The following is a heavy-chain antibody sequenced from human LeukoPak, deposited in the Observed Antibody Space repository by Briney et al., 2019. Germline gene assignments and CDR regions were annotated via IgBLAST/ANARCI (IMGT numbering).Heavy chain of an antibody. V-gene: IGHV1-2*02. CDR1: GYTFTSYA. CDR2: INPNSGGT. J-gene: IGHJ6*03. CDR3: ARARGYSYGTHPTPNYYMDV. Sequence: ASVKVSCKASGYTFTSYAMNWVRQAPGQGLEWMGWINPNSGGTNYAQKFQGRVTMTRDTSISTAYMELSRLRSDDTAVYYCARARGYSYGTHPTPNYYMDVWGKGTTVTVSS. D-gene: IGHD5-18*01.